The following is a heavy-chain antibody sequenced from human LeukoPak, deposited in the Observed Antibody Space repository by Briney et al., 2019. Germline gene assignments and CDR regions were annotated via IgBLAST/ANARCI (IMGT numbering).Heavy chain of an antibody. CDR2: INTNSGGR. CDR3: AGEWDHDAFDI. J-gene: IGHJ3*02. CDR1: GYTFTVYY. Sequence: GASVTVSFTASGYTFTVYYMHWVRQAPGQGREWMGWINTNSGGRNYAQKFQGRVTMTRDRSISTAYMELSRLRSDDTAVYYCAGEWDHDAFDIWGQGTMVTVSS. V-gene: IGHV1-2*02. D-gene: IGHD1-26*01.